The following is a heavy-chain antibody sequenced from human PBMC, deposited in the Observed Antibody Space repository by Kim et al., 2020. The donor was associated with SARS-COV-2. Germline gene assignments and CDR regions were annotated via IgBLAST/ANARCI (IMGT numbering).Heavy chain of an antibody. D-gene: IGHD5-12*01. CDR3: ARGHVAD. Sequence: GGSLRLSCAASGFTFNSHDMSWFRQAPEKGLEWISYIASSGATFYADSVKGRFTISGDTSKNTVSLQMNSLRAEDTAVYYCARGHVADWGQGTLVTVSS. CDR2: IASSGAT. V-gene: IGHV3-23*01. CDR1: GFTFNSHD. J-gene: IGHJ4*02.